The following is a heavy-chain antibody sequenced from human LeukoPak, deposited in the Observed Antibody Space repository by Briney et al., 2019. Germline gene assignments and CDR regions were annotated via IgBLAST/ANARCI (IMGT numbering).Heavy chain of an antibody. CDR1: GGSISSSSYY. CDR2: IYYSGST. Sequence: SETLSLTCTVSGGSISSSSYYWGWIRQPPGKGLEWIGSIYYSGSTYYNPSLKSRVTISVDTSKNQFSLKLSSVTAADTAVYYCARSVDTAMATPPYYFDCWGQGTLVTVSS. J-gene: IGHJ4*02. D-gene: IGHD5-18*01. V-gene: IGHV4-39*07. CDR3: ARSVDTAMATPPYYFDC.